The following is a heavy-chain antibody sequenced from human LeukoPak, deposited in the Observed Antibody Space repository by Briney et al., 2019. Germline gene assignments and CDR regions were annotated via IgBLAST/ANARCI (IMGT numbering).Heavy chain of an antibody. Sequence: PGGSLRLSCAASGFSVSTYYMTWVRQAPGKGLEWVSLIYSDGRTFYADSVKDRFCISRDNSKNTLYLQMNSLRAEDTAVYYCARLYSGSFYDWGQGPLVTVSS. CDR3: ARLYSGSFYD. CDR2: IYSDGRT. CDR1: GFSVSTYY. V-gene: IGHV3-66*01. J-gene: IGHJ4*02. D-gene: IGHD1-26*01.